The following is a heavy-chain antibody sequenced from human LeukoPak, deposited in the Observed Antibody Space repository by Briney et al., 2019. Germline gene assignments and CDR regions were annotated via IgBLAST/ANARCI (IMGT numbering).Heavy chain of an antibody. Sequence: PGGSLRLSCAASGFTFSAYDMHWVRQTPARGLEWVAFIRYNGGDKYYADSVKGRSTISRDNARNSLYLQMNTLRAEDTAVYSCARGADGVSSNSRGWFDPWGQGTLVTVSS. J-gene: IGHJ5*02. D-gene: IGHD2-15*01. V-gene: IGHV3-30*02. CDR3: ARGADGVSSNSRGWFDP. CDR2: IRYNGGDK. CDR1: GFTFSAYD.